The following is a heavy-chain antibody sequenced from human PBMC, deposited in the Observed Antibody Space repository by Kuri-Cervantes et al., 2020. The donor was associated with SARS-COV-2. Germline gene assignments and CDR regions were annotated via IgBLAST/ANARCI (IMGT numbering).Heavy chain of an antibody. CDR2: IIPIFGTA. V-gene: IGHV1-69*13. CDR1: GGTFSSYA. Sequence: SVKVSCKASGGTFSSYAISWVRQAPGQGLEWMGGIIPIFGTANYAQKFQGRVTTTADESTSTAYMELSSLRSDDTAVYYCARVYYGDYWVGFDYWGQGTLVTVSS. D-gene: IGHD4-17*01. CDR3: ARVYYGDYWVGFDY. J-gene: IGHJ4*02.